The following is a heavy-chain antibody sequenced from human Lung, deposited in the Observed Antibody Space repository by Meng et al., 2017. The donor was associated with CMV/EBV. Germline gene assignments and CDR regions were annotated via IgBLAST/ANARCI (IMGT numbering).Heavy chain of an antibody. Sequence: GGSLRLXCAASGFTFSTFAMSWVRQAPGKGLQWVSVIYSGDDSTYYADSVKGRFTISRDNSKNMLYLQMNSLRAEDSAVYFCAKGKWGGYYYYYGMEVWGRGTXV. J-gene: IGHJ6*02. V-gene: IGHV3-23*03. D-gene: IGHD1-26*01. CDR2: IYSGDDST. CDR1: GFTFSTFA. CDR3: AKGKWGGYYYYYGMEV.